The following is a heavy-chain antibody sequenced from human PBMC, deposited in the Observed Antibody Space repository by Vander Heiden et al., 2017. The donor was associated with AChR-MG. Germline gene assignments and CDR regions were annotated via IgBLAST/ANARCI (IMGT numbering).Heavy chain of an antibody. Sequence: QVQLVQSGAEVKKPGSSVKVSCKASGDTFTSHAMSWVRHVPGQGLEWMGAIIPISGRTNYAQKFQGRVTITADKSSSTAYMELSSLSSDDTAMYYCARWAGYASGWYWGPFDYWGQGTLVTVSS. J-gene: IGHJ4*02. CDR3: ARWAGYASGWYWGPFDY. D-gene: IGHD6-19*01. CDR1: GDTFTSHA. V-gene: IGHV1-69*06. CDR2: IIPISGRT.